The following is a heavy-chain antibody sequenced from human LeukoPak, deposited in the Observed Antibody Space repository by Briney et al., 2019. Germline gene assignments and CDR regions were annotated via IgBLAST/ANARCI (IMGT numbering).Heavy chain of an antibody. D-gene: IGHD6-6*01. CDR3: ARVIGAARGGDY. V-gene: IGHV1/OR15-1*04. CDR2: INPNSGGT. CDR1: GYIFTDYY. Sequence: GASVKVSCKASGYIFTDYYMHWVRQAPGQELGWMGRINPNSGGTNYAQKFQGRVTMTRDTSISTAYMELSSLRSDDTAVYYCARVIGAARGGDYWGQGTLVTVSS. J-gene: IGHJ4*02.